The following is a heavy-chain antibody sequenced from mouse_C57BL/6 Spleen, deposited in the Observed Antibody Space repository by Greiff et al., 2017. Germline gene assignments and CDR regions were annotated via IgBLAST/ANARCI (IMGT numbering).Heavy chain of an antibody. CDR2: ISYDGSN. V-gene: IGHV3-6*01. D-gene: IGHD1-1*01. CDR1: GYSITSGYY. CDR3: ARDGRFDYYGSSSFAY. J-gene: IGHJ3*01. Sequence: EVKLQESGPGLVKPSQSLSLTCSVTGYSITSGYYWNWIRQFPGNKLEWMGYISYDGSNNYNPSLKNRISITRDTSKNPFFLKLNSVTTEDTATYYCARDGRFDYYGSSSFAYWGQGTLVTVSA.